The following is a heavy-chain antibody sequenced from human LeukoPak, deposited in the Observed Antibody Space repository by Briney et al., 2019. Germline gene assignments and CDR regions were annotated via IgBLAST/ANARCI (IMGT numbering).Heavy chain of an antibody. D-gene: IGHD5-12*01. V-gene: IGHV3-9*01. CDR3: AKGGAGDIVPTMDY. Sequence: PGRSLRLSCAVSGFTFDDYAMHWVRQAPGKGLEWVSGISWNSGSIGYADSVKGRFTISRDNAKNSLYLQMNSLRAEDTAVYYCAKGGAGDIVPTMDYWGQGTLVTVSS. CDR1: GFTFDDYA. CDR2: ISWNSGSI. J-gene: IGHJ4*02.